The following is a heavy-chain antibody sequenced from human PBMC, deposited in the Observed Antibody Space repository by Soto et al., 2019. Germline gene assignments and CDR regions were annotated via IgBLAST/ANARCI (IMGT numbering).Heavy chain of an antibody. D-gene: IGHD1-26*01. CDR2: ISSSGSTI. V-gene: IGHV3-11*01. J-gene: IGHJ6*02. Sequence: PGGSLRLSCAASGFTFSDYYMSWIRQAPGKGLEWVSYISSSGSTIYYADSVKGRFTISRDNAKNSLYLQMNSLRAEDTAVYYCARDLGVFWELLRDYYYGMDVWGQGTTVTVSS. CDR3: ARDLGVFWELLRDYYYGMDV. CDR1: GFTFSDYY.